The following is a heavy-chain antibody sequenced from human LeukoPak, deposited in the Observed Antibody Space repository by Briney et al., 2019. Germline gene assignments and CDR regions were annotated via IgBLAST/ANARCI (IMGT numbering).Heavy chain of an antibody. CDR1: GFTFSSYA. V-gene: IGHV3-23*01. Sequence: GTLTFTCAAPGFTFSSYAMSWVRQTKRKGLEWFSGISGSGGSTYYADSVKGRFTISRDNSKNTLYLQMNSLRAEDTAVYYCAKMVSAPIRGYNDYGPWGYWGQGTLVTVSS. CDR2: ISGSGGST. D-gene: IGHD5-12*01. J-gene: IGHJ4*02. CDR3: AKMVSAPIRGYNDYGPWGY.